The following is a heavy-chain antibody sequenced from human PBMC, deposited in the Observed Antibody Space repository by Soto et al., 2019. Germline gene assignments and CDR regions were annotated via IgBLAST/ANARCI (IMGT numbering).Heavy chain of an antibody. J-gene: IGHJ4*01. Sequence: EVQLVESGGGLVKPGGSLRLSCAASGFTLRTYTMNWVRQAPGKGLEWVSSISISSSDRYYADSVRGRFTISRDNAKNALYLQMNSLRADDTAVYFCVRGMHPLFGGQGTLVTVSS. CDR3: VRGMHPLF. CDR1: GFTLRTYT. V-gene: IGHV3-21*06. CDR2: ISISSSDR.